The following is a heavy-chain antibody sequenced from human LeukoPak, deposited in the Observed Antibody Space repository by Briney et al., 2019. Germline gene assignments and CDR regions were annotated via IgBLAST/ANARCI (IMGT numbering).Heavy chain of an antibody. Sequence: SETLSLTCTVSGGSVSSGSYYWSWIRQPPGKGLEWIGYIYYSGSTNYNPSLKSRVTISVDTSKNQFSLKLSSVTAADTAVYYCARDPDYWGQGTLVTVSS. CDR3: ARDPDY. J-gene: IGHJ4*02. CDR2: IYYSGST. V-gene: IGHV4-61*01. CDR1: GGSVSSGSYY.